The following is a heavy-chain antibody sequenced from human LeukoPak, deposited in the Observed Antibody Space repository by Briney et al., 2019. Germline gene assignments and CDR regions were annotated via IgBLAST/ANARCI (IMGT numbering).Heavy chain of an antibody. Sequence: GASVKVSCKASGYTFTSYGISWVRQAPGQGLEWMGWISAYNGNTNYAQKLQGRVTMTTDTSTSTAYMELRSLRSDDTAVYYCARVMGYCSSTSCFFDPWGQGTLVTVSS. CDR2: ISAYNGNT. J-gene: IGHJ5*02. V-gene: IGHV1-18*01. CDR3: ARVMGYCSSTSCFFDP. D-gene: IGHD2-2*01. CDR1: GYTFTSYG.